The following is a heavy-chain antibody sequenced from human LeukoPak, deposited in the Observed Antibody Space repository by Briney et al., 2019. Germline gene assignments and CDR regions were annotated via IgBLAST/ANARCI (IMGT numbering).Heavy chain of an antibody. D-gene: IGHD2-2*02. Sequence: PSETLSLTCTVSGGSISSGSYYWSWIRQPAGKGLEWIGRIYTSGSTNYNPSLKSRVTISVDTSKNQFSLKLSSVTAADTAVYYCARVRLIVVVLAAIKYNDAFDIWGQGTMVTVSS. V-gene: IGHV4-61*02. CDR3: ARVRLIVVVLAAIKYNDAFDI. CDR2: IYTSGST. CDR1: GGSISSGSYY. J-gene: IGHJ3*02.